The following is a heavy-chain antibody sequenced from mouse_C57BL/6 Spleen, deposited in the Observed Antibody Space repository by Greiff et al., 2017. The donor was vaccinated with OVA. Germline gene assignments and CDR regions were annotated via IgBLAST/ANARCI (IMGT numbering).Heavy chain of an antibody. D-gene: IGHD4-1*02. Sequence: EVQLQESGGGLVKPGGSLKLSCAASGFTFSDYGMHWVRQAPEKGLEWVAYISSGSSTICYADTVKGRFTISRDNAKNTLFLQMTSLRSEDTAMYYCASNWDDAMDYWGQGTSVTVSS. CDR2: ISSGSSTI. CDR1: GFTFSDYG. CDR3: ASNWDDAMDY. J-gene: IGHJ4*01. V-gene: IGHV5-17*01.